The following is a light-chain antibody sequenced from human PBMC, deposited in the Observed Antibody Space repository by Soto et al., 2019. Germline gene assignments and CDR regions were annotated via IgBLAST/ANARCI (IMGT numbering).Light chain of an antibody. CDR2: DDR. J-gene: IGLJ2*01. CDR1: TGAVTSGHY. V-gene: IGLV3-21*02. CDR3: QLWDSNSDHVV. Sequence: VVTQEPSLTVSPGGTVTLTCGSSTGAVTSGHYPYWFQQKPGQAPVVVVYDDRDRPSGIPERFSGSNSGNTAALTISRVEAGDEADYYCQLWDSNSDHVVFGGGTKLTVL.